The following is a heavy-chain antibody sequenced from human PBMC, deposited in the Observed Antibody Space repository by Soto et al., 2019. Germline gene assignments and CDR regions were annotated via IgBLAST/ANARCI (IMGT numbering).Heavy chain of an antibody. CDR1: GFTFSTYG. CDR3: AKCSLLVVVAASFCDWFDP. D-gene: IGHD2-15*01. Sequence: PGGSLRVSCAAAGFTFSTYGRSWVRQDTGKGLEWVSAISGSGGSTYYADPVKGRFTISRDNSKNTLYLQMNSLRAEDTAVYYCAKCSLLVVVAASFCDWFDPWGQGTLVTVSS. CDR2: ISGSGGST. V-gene: IGHV3-23*01. J-gene: IGHJ5*02.